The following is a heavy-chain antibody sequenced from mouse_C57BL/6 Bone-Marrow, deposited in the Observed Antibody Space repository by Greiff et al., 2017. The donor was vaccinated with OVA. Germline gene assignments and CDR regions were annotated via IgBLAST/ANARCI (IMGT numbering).Heavy chain of an antibody. CDR1: GYTFTSYG. CDR3: SDDYGGDWFFDF. J-gene: IGHJ1*03. V-gene: IGHV1-81*01. D-gene: IGHD2-4*01. CDR2: IYPRSGNT. Sequence: QVQLQQSGAELARPGASVKLSCKASGYTFTSYGISWVKQRTGQGLEWIGEIYPRSGNTYYNEKFKGKATLTADKSASTAYMELRSLTSEDSAVYVCSDDYGGDWFFDFWGTGTTVTVSS.